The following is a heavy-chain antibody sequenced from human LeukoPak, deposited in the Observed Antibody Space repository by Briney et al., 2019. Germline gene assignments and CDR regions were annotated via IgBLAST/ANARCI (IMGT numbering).Heavy chain of an antibody. V-gene: IGHV3-15*01. CDR1: GFTFTNAW. D-gene: IGHD3-10*01. J-gene: IGHJ4*02. CDR3: TTDLGTYYHGSQRLIPIDY. Sequence: SGGSLRLSCVDSGFTFTNAWMSWVRQAPGKGLEWIGRIKSKTDGETTNYAEPVRGRFTISRDDPKSAVYLQMNSLKIEDTAVYYCTTDLGTYYHGSQRLIPIDYWGQGTLVTVSS. CDR2: IKSKTDGETT.